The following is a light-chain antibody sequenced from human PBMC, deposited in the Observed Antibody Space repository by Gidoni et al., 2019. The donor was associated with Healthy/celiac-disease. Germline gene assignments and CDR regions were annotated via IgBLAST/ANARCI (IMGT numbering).Light chain of an antibody. V-gene: IGKV1-39*01. Sequence: DIQMTPSPSSLSAVGDRVTITCRASQSISSYLNWYQQKPGKAPKLLIYAASSLQSGVPSRFSGSGSGTDFTLTISSLQPEDFATYYCQQSYSTFTFGPGTKVDIK. CDR1: QSISSY. J-gene: IGKJ3*01. CDR3: QQSYSTFT. CDR2: AAS.